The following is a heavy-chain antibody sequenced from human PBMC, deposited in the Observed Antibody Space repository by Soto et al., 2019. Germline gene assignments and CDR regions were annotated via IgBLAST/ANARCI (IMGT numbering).Heavy chain of an antibody. J-gene: IGHJ5*02. CDR1: GFTFSTYW. D-gene: IGHD6-6*01. CDR3: ETDLVYSSSELDT. CDR2: VNNDGSST. Sequence: QAGGSLRLSCAASGFTFSTYWMHWVRQAPGKGLVWVSRVNNDGSSTTYADSVKGRFTISRDNAKNTLYLQMNSLRAEDTAMYYSETDLVYSSSELDTWGQGTLVTVSS. V-gene: IGHV3-74*01.